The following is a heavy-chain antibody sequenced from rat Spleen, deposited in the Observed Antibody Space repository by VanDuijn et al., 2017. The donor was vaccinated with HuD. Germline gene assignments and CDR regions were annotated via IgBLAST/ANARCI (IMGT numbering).Heavy chain of an antibody. Sequence: QVQLKESGPGLVQPSQTLSLTCTVSGFSLTSSGVSWVRQPPGKGLEWMGVIWGNGNANYNSVLKSRLSISRDTSKSQVFLKMNNLQTEDTAMYFCARSDYASPYYFDYWGQGVMVTVSS. CDR1: GFSLTSSG. CDR3: ARSDYASPYYFDY. J-gene: IGHJ2*01. CDR2: IWGNGNA. V-gene: IGHV2S61*01. D-gene: IGHD1-12*01.